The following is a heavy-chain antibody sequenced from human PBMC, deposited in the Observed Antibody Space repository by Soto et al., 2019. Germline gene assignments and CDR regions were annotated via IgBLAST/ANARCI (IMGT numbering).Heavy chain of an antibody. Sequence: AGGSLRLSCGASGFTFSNYWMHWVRQAPGEGLVWVSRISGDGSFTRFADSVKSRFTISRDNAKNTMSLQMNSLRVDDTAVYYCARVGGGAGNFDYWGQGTLVTVSS. CDR1: GFTFSNYW. CDR3: ARVGGGAGNFDY. V-gene: IGHV3-74*01. J-gene: IGHJ4*02. CDR2: ISGDGSFT. D-gene: IGHD2-21*01.